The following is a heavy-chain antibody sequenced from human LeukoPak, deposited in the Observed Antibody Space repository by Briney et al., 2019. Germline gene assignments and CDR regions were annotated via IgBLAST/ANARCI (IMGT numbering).Heavy chain of an antibody. CDR2: IYYSGST. V-gene: IGHV4-59*01. CDR1: GGSISSYY. D-gene: IGHD3-10*01. J-gene: IGHJ6*04. CDR3: AGSYGSGSLGMDV. Sequence: SGTLSLTCTVSGGSISSYYWSWIRQPPGKGLEWIGYIYYSGSTNYNPSLKSRVTISVDTSKNQFSLKLSSVTAADTAVYYCAGSYGSGSLGMDVWGKGTTVTISS.